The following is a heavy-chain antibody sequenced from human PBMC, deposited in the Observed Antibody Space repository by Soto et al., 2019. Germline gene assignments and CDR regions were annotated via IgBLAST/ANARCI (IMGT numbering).Heavy chain of an antibody. Sequence: EVQLLDSGGGLVQPGGSLRLSCAASGFTFSSSAMSWVRQAPGKGLEWVSAVSGSGGTTYYADSVRGRFTISRDNSKSTLYLQINSLRAEDTAIYFCARGTVYAIVTSGWWHYLVPWGQGTLVTVSS. CDR1: GFTFSSSA. D-gene: IGHD6-19*01. CDR2: VSGSGGTT. J-gene: IGHJ5*02. V-gene: IGHV3-23*01. CDR3: ARGTVYAIVTSGWWHYLVP.